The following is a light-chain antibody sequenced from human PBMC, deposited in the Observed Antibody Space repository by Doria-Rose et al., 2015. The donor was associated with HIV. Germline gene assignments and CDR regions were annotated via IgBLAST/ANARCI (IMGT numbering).Light chain of an antibody. CDR1: QSFSSTY. V-gene: IGKV3-20*01. J-gene: IGKJ5*01. CDR2: DGS. CDR3: QQYGTSRGT. Sequence: TQSPGTLSLSPGERATLSCRASQSFSSTYLAWCQQKPGQAPSLLIYDGSTRATGIPGRFSASGSGTDFTLTINRLEPEDAAVYYCQQYGTSRGTFGQGTRLEIK.